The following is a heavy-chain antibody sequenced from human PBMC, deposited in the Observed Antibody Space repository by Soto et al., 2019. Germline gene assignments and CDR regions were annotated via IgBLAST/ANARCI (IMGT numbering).Heavy chain of an antibody. CDR1: GFTVNGNY. CDR2: IYGGNSA. CDR3: ARKTTALRGGY. J-gene: IGHJ4*02. D-gene: IGHD4-17*01. V-gene: IGHV3-53*01. Sequence: EEQLVESGGGLIQPGGSLRLSCAASGFTVNGNYMTWVRQAPGKGVEWVSVIYGGNSASDADSVKGRFTISRDNSKYTLYLKRNSLRAEDTAVYYCARKTTALRGGYWGQGTLVTVSS.